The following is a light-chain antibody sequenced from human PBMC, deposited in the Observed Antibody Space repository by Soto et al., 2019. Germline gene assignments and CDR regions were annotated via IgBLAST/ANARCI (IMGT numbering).Light chain of an antibody. Sequence: EIVLTQSPATLSLSPGERATLSCRASQSVTTYLAWYQQKPGQAPRLLIYDASNRATGIPARFSGSGSGTDFTLTISSLEPEDFAVYYCQQRSNWPHTFGQGTKLEIK. CDR2: DAS. J-gene: IGKJ2*01. CDR1: QSVTTY. CDR3: QQRSNWPHT. V-gene: IGKV3-11*01.